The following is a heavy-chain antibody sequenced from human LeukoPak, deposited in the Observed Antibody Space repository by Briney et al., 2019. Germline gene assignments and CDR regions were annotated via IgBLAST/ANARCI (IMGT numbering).Heavy chain of an antibody. J-gene: IGHJ6*02. V-gene: IGHV1-18*01. CDR3: ARERGSYITMIRGVTSYGMDV. CDR1: GYTFTNYG. Sequence: ASVKVSCKASGYTFTNYGVSWVRQAPGQGLEWMGWISAYNRNTNYAQKLQGRLTMTTDTFTSTAYMELTSLSSDDTAVYYCARERGSYITMIRGVTSYGMDVWGQGTTVTVSS. CDR2: ISAYNRNT. D-gene: IGHD3-10*01.